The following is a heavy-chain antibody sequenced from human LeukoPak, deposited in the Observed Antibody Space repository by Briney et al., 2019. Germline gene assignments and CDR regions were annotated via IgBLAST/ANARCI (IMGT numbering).Heavy chain of an antibody. V-gene: IGHV4-34*01. CDR1: GVSFSGYY. Sequence: SETLSLTCAVYGVSFSGYYWSWIRQPPGKGLEWIGEINHSGSTNYNPSLKSRVTISVDTSKNQFSLKLSSVTAADTAVYYCARGGLVAPPGSWGQGTLVTVSS. CDR3: ARGGLVAPPGS. J-gene: IGHJ4*02. CDR2: INHSGST. D-gene: IGHD2-8*02.